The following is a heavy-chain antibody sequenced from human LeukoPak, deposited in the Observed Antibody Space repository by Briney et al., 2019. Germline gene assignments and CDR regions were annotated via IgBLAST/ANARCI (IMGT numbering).Heavy chain of an antibody. CDR1: GYTFTSQY. V-gene: IGHV1-46*01. D-gene: IGHD3-22*01. CDR2: ISSSGGST. Sequence: ASVKVSCKASGYTFTSQYVHWVRQAPGQGLEWLGIISSSGGSTKYAQKFQGRVTITADKSTSTAYMELSSLRSEDTAVYYCARPSYYDSSGYYHRGDYWGQGTLVTVSS. CDR3: ARPSYYDSSGYYHRGDY. J-gene: IGHJ4*02.